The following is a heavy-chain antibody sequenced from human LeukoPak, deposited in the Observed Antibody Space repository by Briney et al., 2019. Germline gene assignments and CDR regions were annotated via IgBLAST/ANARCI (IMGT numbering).Heavy chain of an antibody. CDR1: GYLFTRKW. D-gene: IGHD2-8*01. J-gene: IGHJ5*02. V-gene: IGHV5-51*01. CDR2: IYPGDSET. Sequence: GESLKISCKGSGYLFTRKWIGWVRQMPGKGLEWMGIIYPGDSETRYSPSLQGQVTISADKSISTAYLQWSSLKASDTAMYYCARNQEYCTNGVCYGWFDPWGQGTLVTVSS. CDR3: ARNQEYCTNGVCYGWFDP.